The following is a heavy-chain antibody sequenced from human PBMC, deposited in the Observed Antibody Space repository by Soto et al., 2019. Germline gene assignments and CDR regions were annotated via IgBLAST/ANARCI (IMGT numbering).Heavy chain of an antibody. CDR1: GFTFSSYS. CDR2: ISSSSSYI. J-gene: IGHJ4*02. V-gene: IGHV3-21*01. CDR3: ARGAEDYYGSGY. Sequence: GGSLRLSCAASGFTFSSYSMNWVRQAPGKGLEWVSSISSSSSYIYYADSVKGRFTISRDNAKNSLYLQMNSLRAEDTAVYYCARGAEDYYGSGYWGQGTLVTVSS. D-gene: IGHD3-10*01.